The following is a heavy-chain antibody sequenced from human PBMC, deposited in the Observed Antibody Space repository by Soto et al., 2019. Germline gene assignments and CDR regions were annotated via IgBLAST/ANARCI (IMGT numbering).Heavy chain of an antibody. J-gene: IGHJ4*02. CDR1: GGSISSGNFY. D-gene: IGHD1-26*01. CDR2: IYFSGST. CDR3: AHDSDGGNTYFDL. Sequence: VQLQESGPGLVRPSETLSLTCTVSGGSISSGNFYWSWIRQPPGKGLEWIGYIYFSGSTSYSPSLKSRLTISLITSNNQFSLKLTSVTAADTAVYYCAHDSDGGNTYFDLWGQGALVTVSS. V-gene: IGHV4-30-4*01.